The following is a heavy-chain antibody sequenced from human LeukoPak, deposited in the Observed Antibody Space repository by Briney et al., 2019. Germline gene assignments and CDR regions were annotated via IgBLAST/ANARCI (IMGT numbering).Heavy chain of an antibody. J-gene: IGHJ4*02. V-gene: IGHV3-74*01. CDR1: GFTFSTSW. Sequence: PGGSLRLSCATSGFTFSTSWMHWVRQAPGKGLVWASRISSDGSTTTYADSVKGRFTISRDNAKNTLYLQMNSLRVEDTAVYYCVRVRSSSWYDYWGQGALVTVSS. D-gene: IGHD6-13*01. CDR2: ISSDGSTT. CDR3: VRVRSSSWYDY.